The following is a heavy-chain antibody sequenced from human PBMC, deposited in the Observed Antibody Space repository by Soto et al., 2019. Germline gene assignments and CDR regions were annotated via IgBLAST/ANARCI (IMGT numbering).Heavy chain of an antibody. D-gene: IGHD3-10*01. CDR2: INHSGST. CDR3: ARDKITCVFDY. V-gene: IGHV4-34*01. J-gene: IGHJ4*02. CDR1: GGSFSGYD. Sequence: QVQLQQWGAGLLKPSETLSLTCAVYGGSFSGYDWSWIRQPPETGLEWIGEINHSGSTNYNPSLKSRVTISVDTSKNQFSLKLTSVTAADTAVYYCARDKITCVFDYWGQGTLVTVSS.